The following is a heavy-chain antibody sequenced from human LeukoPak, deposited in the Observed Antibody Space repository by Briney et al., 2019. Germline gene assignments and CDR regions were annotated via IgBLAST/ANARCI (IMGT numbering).Heavy chain of an antibody. D-gene: IGHD2-21*02. CDR3: ARLPRVVVTAIRASEAYFDY. V-gene: IGHV4-34*01. CDR1: GGSFSGYY. J-gene: IGHJ4*02. Sequence: SETLSLTCAVYGGSFSGYYWSWIRQPPGKGLEWIGEINHSGSTNYNPSLKSRVTISVDTSKNQFSLKLSSVTAADTAVYYCARLPRVVVTAIRASEAYFDYWGQGTLVTVSS. CDR2: INHSGST.